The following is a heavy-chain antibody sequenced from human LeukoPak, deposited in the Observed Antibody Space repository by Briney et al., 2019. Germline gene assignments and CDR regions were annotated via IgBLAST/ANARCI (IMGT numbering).Heavy chain of an antibody. CDR2: INHSGST. J-gene: IGHJ6*02. CDR1: GGSFSGYY. V-gene: IGHV4-34*01. D-gene: IGHD3-3*01. Sequence: SETLSLTCAVYGGSFSGYYWSWIRQPPGKGLEWIGEINHSGSTNYNPSLKSRVTISVDTSKNQFSLKLSSVTAADTAVYYCARGRRYYDFWSGYYYYYGMDVWGQGTTVTV. CDR3: ARGRRYYDFWSGYYYYYGMDV.